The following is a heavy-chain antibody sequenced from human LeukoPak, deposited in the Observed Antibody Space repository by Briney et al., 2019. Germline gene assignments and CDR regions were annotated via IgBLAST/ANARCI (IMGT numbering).Heavy chain of an antibody. V-gene: IGHV1-8*01. CDR2: MNPNSGNT. J-gene: IGHJ6*03. Sequence: GASVKVSCKASGYTFTSYDINWVRQATGQGLEWMGWMNPNSGNTGYAQRFQGRVTMTRNTSISTAYMELSSLRSEDTAVYYCARVGSSSWYAYYYYMDVWGKGTTVTISS. CDR1: GYTFTSYD. CDR3: ARVGSSSWYAYYYYMDV. D-gene: IGHD6-13*01.